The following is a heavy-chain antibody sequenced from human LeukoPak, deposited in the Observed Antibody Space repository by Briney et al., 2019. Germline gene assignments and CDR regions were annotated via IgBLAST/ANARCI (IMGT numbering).Heavy chain of an antibody. D-gene: IGHD6-19*01. CDR3: ARGPSVAGFDY. CDR1: GGFISSGGYY. J-gene: IGHJ4*02. CDR2: IYHSGSN. V-gene: IGHV4-61*08. Sequence: SSETLSLTCTVSGGFISSGGYYWSWIRQPPGKGLEWIWYIYHSGSNYYNPYLKSRVTIPVDTSKNQFSLKLSSVTAADTAVYYCARGPSVAGFDYWGQGTLVTVSS.